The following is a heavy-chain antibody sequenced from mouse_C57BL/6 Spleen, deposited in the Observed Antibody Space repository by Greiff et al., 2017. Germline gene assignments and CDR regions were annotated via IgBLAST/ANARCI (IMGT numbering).Heavy chain of an antibody. V-gene: IGHV5-9-1*02. D-gene: IGHD1-1*01. CDR2: ISSGGDYI. CDR1: GFTFSSYA. J-gene: IGHJ4*01. CDR3: TRVYGSSYIYAMDY. Sequence: EVQGVESGEGLVKPGGSLKLSCAASGFTFSSYAMSWVRQTPEKRLEWVAYISSGGDYIYYADTVKGRFTISRDNARNTLYLQMSSLKSEDTAMYYCTRVYGSSYIYAMDYWGQGTSVTVSS.